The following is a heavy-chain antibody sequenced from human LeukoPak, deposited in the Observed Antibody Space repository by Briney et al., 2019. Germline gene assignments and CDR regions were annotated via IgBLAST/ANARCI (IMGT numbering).Heavy chain of an antibody. CDR2: ISSSGSTI. D-gene: IGHD3-9*01. V-gene: IGHV3-48*03. Sequence: GGSLRLSCAASGFTFSSYEMNWVRQAPGKGLEWGSYISSSGSTIYYADSVKGRFTISRDNAKNSLYLQMNSLRAEDTAVYYCARGIGGYDRLSGSLCYWGQGTLVTVSS. CDR1: GFTFSSYE. J-gene: IGHJ4*02. CDR3: ARGIGGYDRLSGSLCY.